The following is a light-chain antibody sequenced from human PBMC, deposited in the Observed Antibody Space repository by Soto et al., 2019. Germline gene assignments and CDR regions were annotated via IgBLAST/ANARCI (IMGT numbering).Light chain of an antibody. V-gene: IGKV1-5*03. J-gene: IGKJ1*01. Sequence: DIQMTQSPSTLSASVGDRVNITCLASQSISSWLAWYQQKPGKAPKLLIYKASTLEGEVPSRFSGSGSETEFTLTINSLQPDDSATYYCQQYHTYWWTFGQGTKVDI. CDR3: QQYHTYWWT. CDR2: KAS. CDR1: QSISSW.